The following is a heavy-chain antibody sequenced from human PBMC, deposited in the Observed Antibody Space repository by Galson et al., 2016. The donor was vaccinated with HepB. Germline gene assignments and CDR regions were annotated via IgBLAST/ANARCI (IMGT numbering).Heavy chain of an antibody. Sequence: SVKVSCKASGYTFHTYGISWVRQAPGQGLECMGWISTYNNNRSYAQKFRDRVTMTIDTSTSTAYMELGSLKSDDTAVYYCARVASVSYYFENYFDYWGQGTLVTVSA. CDR3: ARVASVSYYFENYFDY. V-gene: IGHV1-18*01. CDR2: ISTYNNNR. CDR1: GYTFHTYG. J-gene: IGHJ4*02. D-gene: IGHD3-22*01.